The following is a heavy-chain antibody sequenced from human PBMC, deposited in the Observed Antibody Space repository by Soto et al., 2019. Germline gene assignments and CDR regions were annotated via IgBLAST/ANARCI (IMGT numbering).Heavy chain of an antibody. J-gene: IGHJ5*02. CDR2: INHSGST. D-gene: IGHD2-21*01. Sequence: PSETLSLTCAVYGGSFSGYYRSWIRQPPGKGLEWIGEINHSGSTNYNPSLKSRVTISVDTSKNQFSLKLSSVTAADTAVYYCARGLRPLRGWFDPWGQGTLVTVSS. V-gene: IGHV4-34*01. CDR3: ARGLRPLRGWFDP. CDR1: GGSFSGYY.